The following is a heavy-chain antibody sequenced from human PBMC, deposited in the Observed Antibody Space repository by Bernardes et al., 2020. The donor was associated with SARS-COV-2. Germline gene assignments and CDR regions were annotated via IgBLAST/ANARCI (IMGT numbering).Heavy chain of an antibody. Sequence: ASVKVSCKVSGYTLTELSMHWVRQAPGKGLEWMGGFDPEDGETIYAQKFQGRVTMTEDTSTDTAYMELSSLRSEDTAVYYCATAGYDSSGYMGAFDIWGQGTMVTVSS. CDR1: GYTLTELS. CDR2: FDPEDGET. V-gene: IGHV1-24*01. CDR3: ATAGYDSSGYMGAFDI. J-gene: IGHJ3*02. D-gene: IGHD3-22*01.